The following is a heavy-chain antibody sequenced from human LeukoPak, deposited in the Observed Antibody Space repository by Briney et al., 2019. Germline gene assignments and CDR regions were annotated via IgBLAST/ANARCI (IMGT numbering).Heavy chain of an antibody. Sequence: SETLSLTCTVSGGSISSYYWSWIRQPPGKGLEWIGYIYYSGSTNYNPSLKSRVTISVDTSKNQFSLKPSSVTAADTAVYYCAREATGLDGYNYGYYFDYWGQGTLVTVSS. V-gene: IGHV4-59*01. CDR2: IYYSGST. CDR3: AREATGLDGYNYGYYFDY. J-gene: IGHJ4*02. D-gene: IGHD5-24*01. CDR1: GGSISSYY.